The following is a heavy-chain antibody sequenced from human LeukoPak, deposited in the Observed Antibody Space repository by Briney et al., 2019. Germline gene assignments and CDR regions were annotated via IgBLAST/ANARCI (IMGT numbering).Heavy chain of an antibody. CDR1: GGSFSGYY. J-gene: IGHJ4*02. CDR3: ASVLNDYFDY. Sequence: PSETLSLTCAVYGGSFSGYYWSWIRQPPGKGLEWLGEINHTGNTNYNPSLKSRVTMSVDTSKNQFSLELSSVTAADTAVYYCASVLNDYFDYWGQGTLVTVSS. CDR2: INHTGNT. D-gene: IGHD3-10*01. V-gene: IGHV4-34*01.